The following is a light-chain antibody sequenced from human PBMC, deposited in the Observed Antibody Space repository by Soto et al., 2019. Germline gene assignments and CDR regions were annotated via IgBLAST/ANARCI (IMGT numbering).Light chain of an antibody. CDR1: QSVSSSF. CDR3: QQYGSSPLT. V-gene: IGKV3-20*01. Sequence: EIVLTQSPGTLSLSPGERATLSCRASQSVSSSFLAWYQQKPGQAPRLLIYGASSRATGIPDRFSVCGSGTAFTLTISRLEPEDVAVYYCQQYGSSPLTFGGGTKVEIK. J-gene: IGKJ4*01. CDR2: GAS.